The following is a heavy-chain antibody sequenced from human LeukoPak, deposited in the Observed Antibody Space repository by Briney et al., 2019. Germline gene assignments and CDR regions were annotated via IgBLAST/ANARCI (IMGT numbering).Heavy chain of an antibody. CDR3: ARLAYCSNDVCYSNYYYSMDV. D-gene: IGHD2-8*01. Sequence: GESLMISCKGSGYTFSSYWIGWVRHMTGKGLEWMGIIYPDDSDTRYSASFQGQVTISADKSISTAYLQWSSLKASDTAMYYCARLAYCSNDVCYSNYYYSMDVWGKGTTVTVSS. J-gene: IGHJ6*03. V-gene: IGHV5-51*01. CDR2: IYPDDSDT. CDR1: GYTFSSYW.